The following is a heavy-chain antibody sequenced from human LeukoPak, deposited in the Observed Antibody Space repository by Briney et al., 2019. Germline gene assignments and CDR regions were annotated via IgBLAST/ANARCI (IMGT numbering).Heavy chain of an antibody. CDR3: ARGSDILYGMDV. J-gene: IGHJ6*02. D-gene: IGHD6-19*01. CDR1: GFTFSSYS. V-gene: IGHV3-48*01. Sequence: GGSLRLSCAASGFTFSSYSMNWVRQAPGKGLEWVSCISSSSSSTIYYADSVKGRFTISRDNAKNSLYLQMNSLRAEDTAVYYCARGSDILYGMDVWGQGTTVTVSS. CDR2: ISSSSSSTI.